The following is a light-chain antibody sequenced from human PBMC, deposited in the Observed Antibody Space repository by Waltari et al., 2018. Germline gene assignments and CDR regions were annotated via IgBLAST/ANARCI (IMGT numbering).Light chain of an antibody. CDR3: LQYSNVPVT. CDR1: QSIAVS. CDR2: KAA. V-gene: IGKV1-5*03. J-gene: IGKJ1*01. Sequence: DIQMPQSPSPLSASVGDRLVITCRASQSIAVSLAWYQQKPGKAPKLLIHKAASLQGGGTSRFSGGGAGTVFTLTLSSLQPDDSASYFCLQYSNVPVTFGQGTKVDIK.